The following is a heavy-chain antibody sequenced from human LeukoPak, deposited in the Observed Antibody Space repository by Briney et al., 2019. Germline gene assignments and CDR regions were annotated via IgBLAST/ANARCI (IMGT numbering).Heavy chain of an antibody. CDR1: VFTFSSYG. CDR3: ARVGERGYSSGRAPLAY. D-gene: IGHD5-18*01. V-gene: IGHV3-33*01. CDR2: IWYDGSKK. J-gene: IGHJ4*02. Sequence: GGALRLSCAASVFTFSSYGMHCVRQAPGNGLEGGAVIWYDGSKKYYADSLKGRFTISRDNSKNTLYLKVKNLRCEDSSVDYFARVGERGYSSGRAPLAYWGQGTLVTVSS.